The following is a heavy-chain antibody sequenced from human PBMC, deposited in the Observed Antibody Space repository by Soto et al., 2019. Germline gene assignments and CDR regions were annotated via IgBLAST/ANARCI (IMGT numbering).Heavy chain of an antibody. Sequence: SETLSLTCTVSGGSISSSSYYWGWIRQPPGKGLEWIGSIYYSGSTYYNPSLKSRVTISVDTSKNQFSLKLSSVTAADTAVYYCAGSGYYDFWSGYYPYGGYYYYGMDVWGQGTTVTVS. J-gene: IGHJ6*02. CDR1: GGSISSSSYY. CDR3: AGSGYYDFWSGYYPYGGYYYYGMDV. CDR2: IYYSGST. V-gene: IGHV4-39*01. D-gene: IGHD3-3*01.